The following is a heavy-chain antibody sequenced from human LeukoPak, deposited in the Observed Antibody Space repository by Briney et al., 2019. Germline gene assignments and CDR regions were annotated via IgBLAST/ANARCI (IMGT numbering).Heavy chain of an antibody. Sequence: SQTLSLTCTVSGGSISSGGYYWSWIRQHPGKGLEWIGYIYYSGSTYYNPSLKSRVTISVDTSKNQFSLKLSSVTAADTAVYYCARDAGIAVAGGAFDIWGQGTMDTVSS. CDR3: ARDAGIAVAGGAFDI. CDR1: GGSISSGGYY. CDR2: IYYSGST. V-gene: IGHV4-31*03. D-gene: IGHD6-19*01. J-gene: IGHJ3*02.